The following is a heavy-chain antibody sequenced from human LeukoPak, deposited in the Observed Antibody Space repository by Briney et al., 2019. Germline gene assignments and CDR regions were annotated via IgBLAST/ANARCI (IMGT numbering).Heavy chain of an antibody. CDR1: GYTFTGYY. CDR2: INPSSGDT. CDR3: ARAGYFDWLLCHFDY. V-gene: IGHV1-2*02. Sequence: GASVKVSCKASGYTFTGYYMHWVRQAPGQGLEWMGWINPSSGDTNYAQKFEGRVTMTRDTSISTVYMKLSRLRSDDTAVYYCARAGYFDWLLCHFDYWGQGTLVTVSS. D-gene: IGHD3-9*01. J-gene: IGHJ4*02.